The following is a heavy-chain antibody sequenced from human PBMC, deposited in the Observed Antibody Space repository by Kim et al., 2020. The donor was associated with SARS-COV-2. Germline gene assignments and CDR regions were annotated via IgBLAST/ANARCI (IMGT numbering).Heavy chain of an antibody. CDR3: VRDRFSAFP. Sequence: ASVKVSCKASGYSLTTYGMNWVRQAPGQGLEWMGWINTDTGNPSYVQGFTGRFVFSLDTSVSTAYLQISSLKAEDTAVYYCVRDRFSAFPWGQGTPVTV. CDR1: GYSLTTYG. D-gene: IGHD5-12*01. V-gene: IGHV7-4-1*02. J-gene: IGHJ5*02. CDR2: INTDTGNP.